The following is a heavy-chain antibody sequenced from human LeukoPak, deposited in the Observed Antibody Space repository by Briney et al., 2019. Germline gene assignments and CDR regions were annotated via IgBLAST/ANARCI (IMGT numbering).Heavy chain of an antibody. D-gene: IGHD4-17*01. CDR3: AKDRLRYGDGDFDY. CDR1: GFTFSSYA. V-gene: IGHV3-23*01. J-gene: IGHJ4*02. Sequence: GGSLRLSCAASGFTFSSYAMSWVRQAPGKGLEWVSAISGSGGSTYYADSVKGRFTISRGNSKNTLYLQMNSLRAEDTAVYYCAKDRLRYGDGDFDYWGQGTLVTVSS. CDR2: ISGSGGST.